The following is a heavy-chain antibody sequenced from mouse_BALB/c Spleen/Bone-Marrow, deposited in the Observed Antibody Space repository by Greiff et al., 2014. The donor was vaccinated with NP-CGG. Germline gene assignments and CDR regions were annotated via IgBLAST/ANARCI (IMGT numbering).Heavy chain of an antibody. Sequence: VQLKESGPSLVKPSQTLSLTCSVTGDSITGGYWHWIRKLPGNKLECMGYISYRGTTYYNPSLKSRISITRDKSKNQYYLELNSVAAEDTATYYCARTGFFDVWGAGTTVTVSS. V-gene: IGHV3-8*02. CDR2: ISYRGTT. CDR3: ARTGFFDV. J-gene: IGHJ1*01. CDR1: GDSITGGY.